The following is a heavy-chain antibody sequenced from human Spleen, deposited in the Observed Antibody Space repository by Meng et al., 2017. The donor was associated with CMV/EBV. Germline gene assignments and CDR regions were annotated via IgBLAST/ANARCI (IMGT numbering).Heavy chain of an antibody. J-gene: IGHJ4*02. V-gene: IGHV3-43*01. Sequence: GESLKISCAVSGFTFSSNWMTWVRQAPGKGLEWVSLISWDGGTTYYADSVKGRFTISRDNSKNSLYLQMNSLRTEDTALYYCAKGGGSSETYYIDYWGQGTPVTVSS. CDR3: AKGGGSSETYYIDY. CDR2: ISWDGGTT. D-gene: IGHD3-10*01. CDR1: GFTFSSNW.